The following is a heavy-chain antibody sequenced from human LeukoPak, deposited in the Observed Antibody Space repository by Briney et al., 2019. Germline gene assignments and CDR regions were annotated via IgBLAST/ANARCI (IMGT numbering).Heavy chain of an antibody. J-gene: IGHJ5*02. CDR2: IYTSGSP. CDR3: ARDRLMVYAGPWFDP. Sequence: SETLSLTCTVSGGSISSYYWSWIRQPAGKGLEWIGRIYTSGSPNYNPSLKSRVTMSVDTSKNQFSLKLSSVTAADTAVYYCARDRLMVYAGPWFDPWGQGTLVTVSS. D-gene: IGHD2-8*01. V-gene: IGHV4-4*07. CDR1: GGSISSYY.